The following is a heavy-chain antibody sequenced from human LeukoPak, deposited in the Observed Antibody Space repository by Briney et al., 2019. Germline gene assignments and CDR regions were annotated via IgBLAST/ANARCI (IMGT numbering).Heavy chain of an antibody. CDR3: ARKITMVRGAQLNHYYGMDV. V-gene: IGHV3-33*01. J-gene: IGHJ6*02. CDR2: IWYDGSNK. CDR1: GFTFSSYG. Sequence: GGSLRLSCAASGFTFSSYGMHWVRQAPGKGLEWVAVIWYDGSNKYYADSVKGRFTISRDNSKNTLYLQMNSLRAEDTAVYYCARKITMVRGAQLNHYYGMDVWGQGTTVTVSS. D-gene: IGHD3-10*01.